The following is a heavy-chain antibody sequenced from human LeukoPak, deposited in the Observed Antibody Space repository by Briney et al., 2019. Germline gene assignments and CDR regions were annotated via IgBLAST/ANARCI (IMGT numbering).Heavy chain of an antibody. Sequence: GGSLRLSCAASGFTFSSYGMHWVRQAPGKGLEWVAVIWYDGSNKYYADSVKGRFTISRDNSKNTLYLQMNSLRAEDTAVYYCAKGGRYGSGSYNPDYWGQGTLVAVSS. D-gene: IGHD3-10*01. J-gene: IGHJ4*02. CDR2: IWYDGSNK. CDR1: GFTFSSYG. V-gene: IGHV3-33*06. CDR3: AKGGRYGSGSYNPDY.